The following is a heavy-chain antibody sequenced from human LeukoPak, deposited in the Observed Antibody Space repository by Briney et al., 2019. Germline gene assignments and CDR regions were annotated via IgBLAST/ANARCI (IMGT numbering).Heavy chain of an antibody. J-gene: IGHJ5*02. CDR3: AKATTDCSSTSCYSSLFDP. Sequence: NPSETLSLTCTVSGGSISSGGYYWSWIRQHPGKGLEWIGYIYCSGSTYYNPSLKSLVTISVDTSKNQFSLKLSSVSAADTAVYYCAKATTDCSSTSCYSSLFDPWGQGTLVTVSS. CDR2: IYCSGST. D-gene: IGHD2-2*01. V-gene: IGHV4-31*01. CDR1: GGSISSGGYY.